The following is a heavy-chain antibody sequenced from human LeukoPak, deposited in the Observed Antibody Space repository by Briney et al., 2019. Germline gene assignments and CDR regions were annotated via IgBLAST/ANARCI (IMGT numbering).Heavy chain of an antibody. CDR2: IIPIFGTA. D-gene: IGHD4-23*01. J-gene: IGHJ4*02. CDR3: ASSSYGGGYFDY. CDR1: GGTFSSYA. Sequence: SVKVSCKASGGTFSSYAISWVRQVPGQGLEWMGGIIPIFGTANYAQKFQGRVTITADESTSTAYMELSSLRSEDTAVYYCASSSYGGGYFDYWGQGTLVTVSS. V-gene: IGHV1-69*13.